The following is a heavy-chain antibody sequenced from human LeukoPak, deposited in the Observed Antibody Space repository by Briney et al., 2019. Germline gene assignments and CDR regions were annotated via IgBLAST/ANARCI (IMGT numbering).Heavy chain of an antibody. D-gene: IGHD3-9*01. V-gene: IGHV3-23*01. CDR3: VKWGDYDILTGYYVPDF. Sequence: PGASLRLSCAASEFIFRNYAMSWVRQAPGKGLEWVSAITGSGDTTYYADSVKGRFTISRDNSKNALYVEMNTLRAEDTAVYYCVKWGDYDILTGYYVPDFWGQGTLVTVSS. J-gene: IGHJ4*02. CDR2: ITGSGDTT. CDR1: EFIFRNYA.